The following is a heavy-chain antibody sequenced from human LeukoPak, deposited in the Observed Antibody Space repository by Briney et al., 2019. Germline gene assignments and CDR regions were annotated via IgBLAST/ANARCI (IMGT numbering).Heavy chain of an antibody. D-gene: IGHD5-18*01. V-gene: IGHV3-21*01. Sequence: GGSLRLSCAASGFTFSSYSMNWVRQAPGKGLEWVSSISSIGTYIYYADSVRGRFTISRDNAKNSLFLHMNSLRAEDTAVYYCARDYGAPAYSYGLAYFDSWGQGTLVTVSS. J-gene: IGHJ4*02. CDR1: GFTFSSYS. CDR2: ISSIGTYI. CDR3: ARDYGAPAYSYGLAYFDS.